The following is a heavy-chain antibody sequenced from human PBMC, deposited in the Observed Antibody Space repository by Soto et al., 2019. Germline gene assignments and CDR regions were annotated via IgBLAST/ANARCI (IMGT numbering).Heavy chain of an antibody. Sequence: PGGSLRLSCAASGFTFDDYGMSWVRQAPGKGLEWVSGINWNGGSTGYADSVKGRFTISRDNAKNSLYLQMNSLRAEDTALYHCARDSDYGSGSYNWFDPWGQGTLVTVSS. D-gene: IGHD3-10*01. CDR1: GFTFDDYG. V-gene: IGHV3-20*01. J-gene: IGHJ5*02. CDR2: INWNGGST. CDR3: ARDSDYGSGSYNWFDP.